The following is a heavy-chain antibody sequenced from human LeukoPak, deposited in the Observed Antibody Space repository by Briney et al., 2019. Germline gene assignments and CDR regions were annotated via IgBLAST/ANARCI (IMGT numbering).Heavy chain of an antibody. V-gene: IGHV3-23*01. CDR3: ARLKYTSSYYTWFDH. Sequence: PGGSLRLSCAASGFTVNRYAMNSVRQAPGKGLEWVSTIIDSGDQTYSANSVKGRFTISRYNSNNTLNLQMNSLRAEDTAVYYCARLKYTSSYYTWFDHWGQGTLVTVSS. J-gene: IGHJ5*02. CDR2: IIDSGDQT. D-gene: IGHD6-13*01. CDR1: GFTVNRYA.